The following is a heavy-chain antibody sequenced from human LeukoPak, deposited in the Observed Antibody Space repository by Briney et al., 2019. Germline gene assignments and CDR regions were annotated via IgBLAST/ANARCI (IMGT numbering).Heavy chain of an antibody. CDR2: ISAYNGNT. Sequence: GASVKVSCKASGYTFTSYGISWVRPAPGQGLEWMGWISAYNGNTNYAQKLQGRVTMTTDTSTSTAYMELRSLRSDDTAVYYCARARAAGTPTLFDYWGQGTLVTVSS. CDR3: ARARAAGTPTLFDY. J-gene: IGHJ4*02. CDR1: GYTFTSYG. D-gene: IGHD6-13*01. V-gene: IGHV1-18*04.